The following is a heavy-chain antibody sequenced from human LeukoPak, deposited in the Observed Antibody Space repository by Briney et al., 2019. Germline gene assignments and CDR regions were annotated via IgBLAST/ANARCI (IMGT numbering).Heavy chain of an antibody. Sequence: PGGSLRLSCAVSGFTFSNYAMSCVRQAPGKGLEWVSAISGSGGTTYYADSVKGRVTISRDNSKNTLYPQINSLRAEDTAVYYCVSQQLAPPWGQGTLATVSS. D-gene: IGHD5-24*01. CDR2: ISGSGGTT. CDR1: GFTFSNYA. V-gene: IGHV3-23*01. J-gene: IGHJ5*02. CDR3: VSQQLAPP.